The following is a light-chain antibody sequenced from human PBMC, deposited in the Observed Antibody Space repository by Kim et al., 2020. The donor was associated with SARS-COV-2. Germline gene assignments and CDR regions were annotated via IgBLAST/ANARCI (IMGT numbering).Light chain of an antibody. Sequence: AVGDDRVNSNYRGSQDIRIDLGWYTQNRWRAQKRLFYGASSVQSGVPSRFSGSGSGTEFTLTLSSVQPEDFATYFWLKHSTFPITFGQGTRLESK. J-gene: IGKJ5*01. CDR2: GAS. V-gene: IGKV1-17*01. CDR1: QDIRID. CDR3: LKHSTFPIT.